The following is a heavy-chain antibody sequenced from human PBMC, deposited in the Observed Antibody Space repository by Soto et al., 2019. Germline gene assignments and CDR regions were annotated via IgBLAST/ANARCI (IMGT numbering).Heavy chain of an antibody. V-gene: IGHV1-3*01. CDR1: GYTFTSYA. J-gene: IGHJ6*02. CDR3: ARDAAAAGSSRHYYYYYYGMDV. Sequence: ASVKVSCKASGYTFTSYAMHWVRQAPGQRLEWMGWINAGNGNTNYAQKFQGRVTMTRDTSASTAYMELSRLRSDDTAVYYCARDAAAAGSSRHYYYYYYGMDVWGQGTTVTVSS. CDR2: INAGNGNT. D-gene: IGHD6-13*01.